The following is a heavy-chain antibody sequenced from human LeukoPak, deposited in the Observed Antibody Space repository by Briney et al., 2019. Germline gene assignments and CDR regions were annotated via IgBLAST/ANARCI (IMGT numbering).Heavy chain of an antibody. CDR1: GYTFTSYY. V-gene: IGHV1-46*01. CDR2: INPSGGST. CDR3: ARGYIVVVPAAISDLGPFDY. J-gene: IGHJ4*02. D-gene: IGHD2-2*02. Sequence: ASVKVSCKASGYTFTSYYMHWVRQAPGQWLEWMGIINPSGGSTSYAQKFQGRVTMTRDTSTSTVYMELSSLRSEDTAVYYCARGYIVVVPAAISDLGPFDYWGQGTLVTVSS.